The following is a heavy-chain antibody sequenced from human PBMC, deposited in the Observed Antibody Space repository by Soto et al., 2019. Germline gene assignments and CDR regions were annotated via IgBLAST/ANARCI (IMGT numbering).Heavy chain of an antibody. CDR3: AKAYYYDSSGSYPDWFDP. V-gene: IGHV3-23*01. Sequence: EVQLLESGGGLVQPGGSLRLSCAASGFTFSSYAMSWVRQAPGKGLEWVSAISGSGGSTCYADSVKGRFTISRDNSKNTQYLQMNSLRAEDSAVYYCAKAYYYDSSGSYPDWFDPWGQGTLVTVSS. CDR1: GFTFSSYA. CDR2: ISGSGGST. D-gene: IGHD3-22*01. J-gene: IGHJ5*02.